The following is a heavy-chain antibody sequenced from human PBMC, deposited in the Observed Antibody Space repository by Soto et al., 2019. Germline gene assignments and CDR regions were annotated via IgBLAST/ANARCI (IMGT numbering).Heavy chain of an antibody. CDR1: GFPFNTHG. V-gene: IGHV3-23*01. J-gene: IGHJ4*02. CDR2: ISGGGDRT. D-gene: IGHD3-16*02. Sequence: GGSLRLSCGASGFPFNTHGMAWVRQAPGKGLEWVSGISGGGDRTQYADGVKGRFTISRDNSKNTGDLQMTSLRAEDTATYYCAKPATYDYVWGDYRYFFDHWGQGTVGTVSS. CDR3: AKPATYDYVWGDYRYFFDH.